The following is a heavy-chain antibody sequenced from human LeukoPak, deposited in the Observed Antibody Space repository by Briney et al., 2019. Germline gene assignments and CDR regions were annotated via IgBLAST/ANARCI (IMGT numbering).Heavy chain of an antibody. J-gene: IGHJ4*02. D-gene: IGHD2-21*01. Sequence: GGSLRLSCVPSGFPFSSNAMSGVRQAPGKGLEWVATISGIDSGAYYADSVKGRFTISRDNSKNTLYLHMDSLRAEDTAVYYCAKDGSTYCGGSGDFPFHYWGQGALVTVSS. V-gene: IGHV3-23*01. CDR2: ISGIDSGA. CDR1: GFPFSSNA. CDR3: AKDGSTYCGGSGDFPFHY.